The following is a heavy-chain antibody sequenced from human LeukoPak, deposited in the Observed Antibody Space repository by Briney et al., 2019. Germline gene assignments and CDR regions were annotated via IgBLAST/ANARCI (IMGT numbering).Heavy chain of an antibody. J-gene: IGHJ4*02. Sequence: GASVKVSCKASGYTFTSYGISWVRQAPGQGLEWMGWISAYNGNTNYAQKLQGRVTMTTDTSTSTAYMELRSLRSDDTAVYYCASGRFYCSGGSCYSDYFDYWGQGTLVTVSS. CDR2: ISAYNGNT. CDR3: ASGRFYCSGGSCYSDYFDY. CDR1: GYTFTSYG. D-gene: IGHD2-15*01. V-gene: IGHV1-18*01.